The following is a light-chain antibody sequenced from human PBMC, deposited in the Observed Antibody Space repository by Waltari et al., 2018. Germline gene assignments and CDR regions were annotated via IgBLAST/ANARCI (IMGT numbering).Light chain of an antibody. CDR2: AVS. J-gene: IGLJ2*01. CDR3: CSFAGSHTYVV. Sequence: QSALTQPRSVSGSPGQSVTISCTGTSSDVGGYNYFSCYQQHPGKAPNLMIYAVSKWPPGVPDRFSGSKSGNTASLTISGLQTEDEADYYCCSFAGSHTYVVFGGGTKLTVL. V-gene: IGLV2-11*01. CDR1: SSDVGGYNY.